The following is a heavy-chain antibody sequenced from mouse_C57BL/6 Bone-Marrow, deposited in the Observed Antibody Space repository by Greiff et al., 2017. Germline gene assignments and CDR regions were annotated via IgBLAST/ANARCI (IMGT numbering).Heavy chain of an antibody. D-gene: IGHD1-1*01. Sequence: VQLQQPGTELVKPGASVKLSCKASGYAFTNYLIEWVKQRPGQGLEWIGVINPGSGGTNYNEKFKGKATLTADKSSSTAYMQLSSLTSEDSAVYFCARLDYYGSSYVWYFDYWGQGTTLTVSS. J-gene: IGHJ2*01. V-gene: IGHV1-54*01. CDR3: ARLDYYGSSYVWYFDY. CDR1: GYAFTNYL. CDR2: INPGSGGT.